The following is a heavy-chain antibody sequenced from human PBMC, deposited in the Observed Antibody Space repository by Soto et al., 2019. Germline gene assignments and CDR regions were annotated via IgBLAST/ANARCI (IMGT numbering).Heavy chain of an antibody. CDR1: GFAFSSYA. D-gene: IGHD3-3*01. V-gene: IGHV3-23*01. Sequence: GGSLRLSCAASGFAFSSYATSWVRQAPGKGLEWVSAISGSGGSTYYADSVKGRFTLSRDNSKNTLYLQMNSLRAEDTAVYYCAKDPFDNVWSGYSYFDYWGQGTLVTVSS. CDR2: ISGSGGST. J-gene: IGHJ4*02. CDR3: AKDPFDNVWSGYSYFDY.